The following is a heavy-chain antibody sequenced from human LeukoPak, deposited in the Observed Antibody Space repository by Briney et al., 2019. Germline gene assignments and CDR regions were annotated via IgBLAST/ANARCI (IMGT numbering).Heavy chain of an antibody. V-gene: IGHV3-30*18. Sequence: PGRSLRLSCAASEFTFGSYGMHWVRQAPGKGLGWVAVISYDGSNKYYADSVKGRFTISRDNSKNTLYLQMNSLRAEDTAVYFCAKERTYYALDCWGQGTLVTVSS. J-gene: IGHJ4*02. D-gene: IGHD3-22*01. CDR1: EFTFGSYG. CDR3: AKERTYYALDC. CDR2: ISYDGSNK.